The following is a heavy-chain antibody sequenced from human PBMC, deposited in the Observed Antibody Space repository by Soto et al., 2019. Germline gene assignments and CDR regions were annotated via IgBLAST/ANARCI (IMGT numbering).Heavy chain of an antibody. J-gene: IGHJ4*02. CDR1: GGSISSYY. V-gene: IGHV4-59*08. CDR3: ARLWFGEPVDY. Sequence: QVQLQESGPGLVKPSEILSLTCTVSGGSISSYYWSWIRQPPGKGLEWIGYIYYSGSTNYNPSLKSRVTISVDTSKNQFSLKLSSVTAADTAVYYCARLWFGEPVDYWGQGTLVTVSS. CDR2: IYYSGST. D-gene: IGHD3-10*01.